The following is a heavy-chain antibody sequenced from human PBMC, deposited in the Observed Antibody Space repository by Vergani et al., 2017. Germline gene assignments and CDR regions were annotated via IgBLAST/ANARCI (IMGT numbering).Heavy chain of an antibody. V-gene: IGHV3-66*02. D-gene: IGHD3-22*01. CDR2: IYSGGST. CDR1: GFTVSNNY. Sequence: EVQLVESGGGLVQPGGSLRLSCAASGFTVSNNYMNWVRQAPGKGLEWVSIIYSGGSTYYADSVKGRFIISSDNSKKTLYLQMNSLGAEDTAVYYCAGGSAYYYGDWYFDLWGRGTLVTVSS. J-gene: IGHJ2*01. CDR3: AGGSAYYYGDWYFDL.